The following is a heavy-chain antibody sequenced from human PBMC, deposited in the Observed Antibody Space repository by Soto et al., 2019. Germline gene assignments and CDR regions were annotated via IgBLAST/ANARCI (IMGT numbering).Heavy chain of an antibody. D-gene: IGHD3-22*01. Sequence: EVQLVESGGGLVKPGGSLRLSCAASGFTFSSYSMNWVRQAPGKGLEWVSSISSSSSYIYYADSVEGRFTISRDNAMNSLCLQMKSLRAEDMAVYYCGRLTSSDSSGYYCYWGQGTLVTVSS. CDR2: ISSSSSYI. CDR1: GFTFSSYS. V-gene: IGHV3-21*01. J-gene: IGHJ4*02. CDR3: GRLTSSDSSGYYCY.